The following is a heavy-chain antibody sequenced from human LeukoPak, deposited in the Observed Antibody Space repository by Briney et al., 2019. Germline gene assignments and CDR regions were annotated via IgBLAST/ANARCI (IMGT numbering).Heavy chain of an antibody. V-gene: IGHV1-2*02. D-gene: IGHD3-10*01. CDR3: ARFVTGSPQSSGFDY. Sequence: GASVKVSCKASGYTFTGYYMHWVRQAPGQGLEWMGWINPNSGGTNYAQKFQGRVTMTRDTSISTAYMELSRLRSDDTAVYYCARFVTGSPQSSGFDYWGQGTLVTVSS. CDR1: GYTFTGYY. J-gene: IGHJ4*02. CDR2: INPNSGGT.